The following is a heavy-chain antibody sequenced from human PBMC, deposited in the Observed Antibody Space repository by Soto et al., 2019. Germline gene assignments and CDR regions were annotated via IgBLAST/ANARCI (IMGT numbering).Heavy chain of an antibody. V-gene: IGHV3-23*01. CDR1: GFTFSSYA. CDR2: ISGSGGST. CDR3: AKGDILTGYYNDISAEYVQH. J-gene: IGHJ1*01. Sequence: EVQLLESGGGLVQPGGSLRLSCAASGFTFSSYAMSWVRQAPGKGLEWVSAISGSGGSTYYADSVKGRFTISRDNSKNTLYLQMNSLRAEDTDVYYCAKGDILTGYYNDISAEYVQHWGQGTLVTVSS. D-gene: IGHD3-9*01.